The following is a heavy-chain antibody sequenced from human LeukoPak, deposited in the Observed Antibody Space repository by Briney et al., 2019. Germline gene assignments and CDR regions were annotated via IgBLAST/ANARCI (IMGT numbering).Heavy chain of an antibody. D-gene: IGHD3-16*01. J-gene: IGHJ4*02. CDR1: GFTFSSYA. CDR2: ISGSGGST. V-gene: IGHV3-23*01. CDR3: AKGVSLSGRYCDYKCVYFDS. Sequence: PGGSLRLSCAASGFTFSSYAMSWVRQAPGKGLEWVSGISGSGGSTYYADSVKGRFTISRDNSKNTLYLQMNSLRAEDTAVYYCAKGVSLSGRYCDYKCVYFDSWGQGTLVTVSS.